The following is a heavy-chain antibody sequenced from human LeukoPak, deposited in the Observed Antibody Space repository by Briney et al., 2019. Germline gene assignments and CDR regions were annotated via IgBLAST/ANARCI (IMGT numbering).Heavy chain of an antibody. D-gene: IGHD3-22*01. CDR2: IYYSGST. CDR1: GGSISSHY. J-gene: IGHJ4*02. Sequence: SETLSLTCTVSGGSISSHYWSWIRQPPGKGLEWIGYIYYSGSTNYNPSLKSRVTISVDTSKNQFSLKLSSVTAADTAVYYCAILSYYYDPSNFDYWGQGTLVTVSS. CDR3: AILSYYYDPSNFDY. V-gene: IGHV4-59*11.